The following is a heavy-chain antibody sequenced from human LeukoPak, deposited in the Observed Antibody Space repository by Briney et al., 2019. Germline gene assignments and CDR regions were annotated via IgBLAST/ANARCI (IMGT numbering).Heavy chain of an antibody. CDR2: IYPGDSDT. J-gene: IGHJ6*03. V-gene: IGHV5-51*01. Sequence: GEALKISGKGSGYSFTSCWIGWVRQMPGKGLEWMWIIYPGDSDTRYSPSFQAQVTIPADNSISPSYLQWMSLNASVPPLTYFARHMTTSPYYYYYMDVWGKGTTVTVSS. D-gene: IGHD4-11*01. CDR3: ARHMTTSPYYYYYMDV. CDR1: GYSFTSCW.